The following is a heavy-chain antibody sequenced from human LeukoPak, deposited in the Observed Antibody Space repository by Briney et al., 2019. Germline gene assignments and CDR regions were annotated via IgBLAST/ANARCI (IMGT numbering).Heavy chain of an antibody. J-gene: IGHJ4*02. CDR3: TKIISSGREDY. CDR2: LRSKANSYAT. V-gene: IGHV3-73*01. D-gene: IGHD1-26*01. CDR1: GFTFSGSP. Sequence: GGSLRLSCAASGFTFSGSPIHWVRQASGKGLEWVGRLRSKANSYATAYAASVKGRFTISRDDSKNTVYLQMNSLKSEDTAVYYCTKIISSGREDYWGQGTLVTVSS.